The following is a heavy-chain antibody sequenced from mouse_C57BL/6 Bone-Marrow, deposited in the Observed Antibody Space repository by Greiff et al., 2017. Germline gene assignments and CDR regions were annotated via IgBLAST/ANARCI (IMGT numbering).Heavy chain of an antibody. V-gene: IGHV1-81*01. CDR2: IYPRSGNT. D-gene: IGHD1-1*01. CDR3: ASGGYYGSSSYWDFYV. CDR1: GFTFTSYG. Sequence: QVQLKESGADLARPGASVKLSCTASGFTFTSYGLSWVKQRPGQGLEWIGEIYPRSGNTYYTEQLKGKVTLTADKYTSTAYMELRSLTSEDSAVYFCASGGYYGSSSYWDFYVWGTGTTVTVAS. J-gene: IGHJ1*03.